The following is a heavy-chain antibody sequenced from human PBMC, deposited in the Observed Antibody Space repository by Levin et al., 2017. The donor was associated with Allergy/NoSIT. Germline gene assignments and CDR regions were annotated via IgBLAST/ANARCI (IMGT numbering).Heavy chain of an antibody. CDR3: ARGRVAVAGAGYYYYYGMDV. CDR1: GGSFRGSY. J-gene: IGHJ6*02. V-gene: IGHV4-34*01. D-gene: IGHD6-19*01. Sequence: SQTLSLTCAVYGGSFRGSYWSWIRQPPGKGLEWIGEINHSGSTNYNPSLKSRVTISVDTSKNQFSLKLSSVTAADTAVYYCARGRVAVAGAGYYYYYGMDVWGQGTTVTVSS. CDR2: INHSGST.